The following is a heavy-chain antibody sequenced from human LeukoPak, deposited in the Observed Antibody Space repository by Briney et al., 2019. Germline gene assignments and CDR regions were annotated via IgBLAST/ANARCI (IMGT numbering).Heavy chain of an antibody. V-gene: IGHV4-39*07. CDR1: GGSISSSSYY. Sequence: KTSETLSLTCTVSGGSISSSSYYWGWIRQPPGKGLEWIGSIYYSGSTYYNPSLKSRVTISVDTSKNQFSLKLSSVTAADTAVYYCASLRYFDWFLTPFDPWGQGTLVTVSS. CDR2: IYYSGST. D-gene: IGHD3-9*01. CDR3: ASLRYFDWFLTPFDP. J-gene: IGHJ5*02.